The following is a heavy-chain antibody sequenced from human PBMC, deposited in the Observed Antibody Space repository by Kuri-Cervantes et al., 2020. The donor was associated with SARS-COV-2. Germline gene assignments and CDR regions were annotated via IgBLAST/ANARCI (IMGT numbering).Heavy chain of an antibody. V-gene: IGHV4-34*01. Sequence: SQTLSLTCALYGGSFSGFYWSWIRQTPGKGLEWIGEINHSGSANYNPSLKSRVTISVDTSKNQFSLKLSSVTAADTAVYYCARAYSNYVLSDYWGQGTLVTVSS. J-gene: IGHJ4*02. D-gene: IGHD4-11*01. CDR2: INHSGSA. CDR3: ARAYSNYVLSDY. CDR1: GGSFSGFY.